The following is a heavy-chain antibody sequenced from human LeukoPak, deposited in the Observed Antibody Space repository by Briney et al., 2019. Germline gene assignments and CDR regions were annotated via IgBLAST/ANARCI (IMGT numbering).Heavy chain of an antibody. CDR1: GFTFSSYV. Sequence: PGGSLRLSCAASGFTFSSYVMHWVRQAPGKGLEWVAVISYDGSNKYYADSVKGRFTISRDNSKNTLYLQMNSLRAEDTAVYYCARGDRGSYFDYWGQGTLVTVSS. CDR3: ARGDRGSYFDY. J-gene: IGHJ4*02. D-gene: IGHD1-26*01. CDR2: ISYDGSNK. V-gene: IGHV3-30*04.